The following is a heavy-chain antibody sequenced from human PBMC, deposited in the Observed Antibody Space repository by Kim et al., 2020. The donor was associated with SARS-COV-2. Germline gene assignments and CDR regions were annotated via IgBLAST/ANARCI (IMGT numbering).Heavy chain of an antibody. CDR3: ARDSNGRRYCSSTSCYEHYYYGMDV. CDR1: GYTFTSYG. Sequence: ASVKVSCKASGYTFTSYGISWVRQAPGHGLEWMGWISAYNGNTNYAQKLQGRVTMTTDTSTSTAYMELRSLRSDDTAVYYCARDSNGRRYCSSTSCYEHYYYGMDVWGQGTTVTVSS. V-gene: IGHV1-18*01. CDR2: ISAYNGNT. J-gene: IGHJ6*02. D-gene: IGHD2-2*01.